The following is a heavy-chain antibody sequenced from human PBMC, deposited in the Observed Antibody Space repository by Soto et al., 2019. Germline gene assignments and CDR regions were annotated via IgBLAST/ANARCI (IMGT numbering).Heavy chain of an antibody. CDR1: GYTFTNYY. V-gene: IGHV1-46*04. J-gene: IGHJ4*02. D-gene: IGHD1-1*01. CDR3: ARDNSAANGVLDH. Sequence: VKVSCKASGYTFTNYYLHWVRQAPGQGLEWVGMINPSARSASYAQKLRGRLTMDRDTSTTTVYMELSRLTSEDTAVYYCARDNSAANGVLDHWGLGTLVTVSS. CDR2: INPSARSA.